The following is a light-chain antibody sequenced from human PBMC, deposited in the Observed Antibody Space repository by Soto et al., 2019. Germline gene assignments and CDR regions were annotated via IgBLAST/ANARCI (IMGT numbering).Light chain of an antibody. V-gene: IGKV1-5*03. CDR1: QTISSW. CDR2: KAS. CDR3: QQYNSYPT. J-gene: IGKJ4*01. Sequence: DIQMTQSPSSLSGHVGDRVTITCRASQTISSWLAWYQQKPGKAPKLLIYKASTLKSGVPSRFSGSGSGTEFTLTISSLQPDDFATYYCQQYNSYPTFGGGTKVDI.